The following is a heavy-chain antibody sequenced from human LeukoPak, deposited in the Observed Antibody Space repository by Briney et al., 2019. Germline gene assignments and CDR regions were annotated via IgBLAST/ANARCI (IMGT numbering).Heavy chain of an antibody. CDR3: ARTGYSSSWDPLFDI. CDR2: IIPIFGTA. J-gene: IGHJ3*02. D-gene: IGHD6-13*01. V-gene: IGHV1-69*13. CDR1: GYTFTSYD. Sequence: GASVKVSCKASGYTFTSYDINWVRQATGQGLEWMGGIIPIFGTANYAQKFQGRVTITADESTSTAYMELSSLRSEDTAVYYCARTGYSSSWDPLFDIWGQGTMVTVSS.